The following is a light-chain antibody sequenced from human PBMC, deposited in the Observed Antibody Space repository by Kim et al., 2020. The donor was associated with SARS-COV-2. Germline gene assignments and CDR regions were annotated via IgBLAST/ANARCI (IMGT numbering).Light chain of an antibody. Sequence: SSELTQDPAVSVALGQTVMITCQGDSPRNYYASWYQQRPGQAPKHLIYGKNSRPSGISDRFSGSTSGNTASLTITATQGEDEADYFCSSRNTSGDNVMLFGGGSKVTVL. J-gene: IGLJ3*02. CDR1: SPRNYY. CDR2: GKN. CDR3: SSRNTSGDNVML. V-gene: IGLV3-19*01.